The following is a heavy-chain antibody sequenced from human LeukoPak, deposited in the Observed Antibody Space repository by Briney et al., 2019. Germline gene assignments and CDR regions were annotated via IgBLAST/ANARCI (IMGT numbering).Heavy chain of an antibody. Sequence: GESLKISCKGSGYSFTSYWIGLVRQMPGKGLEWMGIIYPGDSDTRYSPSFQGQVTISADKSISTAYLQWSSLKASDTAMYYCATTTPRHSRSWGFDYWGQGTLVTVSS. J-gene: IGHJ4*02. CDR3: ATTTPRHSRSWGFDY. CDR2: IYPGDSDT. D-gene: IGHD6-13*01. V-gene: IGHV5-51*01. CDR1: GYSFTSYW.